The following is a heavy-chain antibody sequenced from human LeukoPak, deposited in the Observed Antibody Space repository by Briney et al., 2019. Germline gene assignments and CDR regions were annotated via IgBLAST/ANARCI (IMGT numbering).Heavy chain of an antibody. CDR2: IYYSGST. J-gene: IGHJ6*03. CDR3: ASMITIFGVVIIDYYMDV. D-gene: IGHD3-3*01. Sequence: PSQTLSLTCTVSGASISSNGYYWSWIRQHPGKGLEWIGYIYYSGSTYYNPSLKSRVTISVDTSKNQFSLKLSSVTAADTAVYYCASMITIFGVVIIDYYMDVWGKGTTVTVS. V-gene: IGHV4-31*03. CDR1: GASISSNGYY.